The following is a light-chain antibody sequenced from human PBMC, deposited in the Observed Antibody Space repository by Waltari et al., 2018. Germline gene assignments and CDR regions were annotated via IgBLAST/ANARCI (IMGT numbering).Light chain of an antibody. Sequence: QSALTQPASVSGSPGQSITISCPGTTSDIGNHDYVSWYQQHPGKAPKLLIYEGTNRPSGVSTRFSGSKSGSTASLTISGLQADDEAHYYCSSYTGGSTLLVFGGGTDLTVL. V-gene: IGLV2-14*01. J-gene: IGLJ2*01. CDR3: SSYTGGSTLLV. CDR1: TSDIGNHDY. CDR2: EGT.